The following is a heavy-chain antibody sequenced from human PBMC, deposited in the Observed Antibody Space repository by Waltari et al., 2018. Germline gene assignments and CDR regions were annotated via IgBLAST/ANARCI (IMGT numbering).Heavy chain of an antibody. J-gene: IGHJ5*02. V-gene: IGHV3-53*01. D-gene: IGHD1-26*01. CDR3: ARPVGNET. CDR1: GFSVSGVY. Sequence: EVQLVESGGGLVQPGGSIRLSCAASGFSVSGVYMTWVRQAPGKGLQWVSIIYSGWSTYSADSVKGRITISRDNSKNTVFLQMNSLRVNDTAVYYCARPVGNETWGQGTLVIVSS. CDR2: IYSGWST.